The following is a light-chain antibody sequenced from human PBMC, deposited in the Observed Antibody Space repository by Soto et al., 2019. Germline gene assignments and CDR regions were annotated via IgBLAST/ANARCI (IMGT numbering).Light chain of an antibody. V-gene: IGKV1-17*01. J-gene: IGKJ2*01. Sequence: DIQMNQSASSLSASVGDRVTLTCRASQGIRNDLGWYQQKPGKAPKRLSYDAFSLESGVPSRFSGSRSWTEFTLTISSLQPEDFSTYYCLQYNSYPYTFGQGTKLQIK. CDR2: DAF. CDR3: LQYNSYPYT. CDR1: QGIRND.